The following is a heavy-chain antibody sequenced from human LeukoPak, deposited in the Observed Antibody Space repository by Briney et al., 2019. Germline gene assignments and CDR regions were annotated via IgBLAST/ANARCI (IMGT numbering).Heavy chain of an antibody. Sequence: ASVKVSCKASGYTSTGYFIHWVRQAPGQGLEWMGWINPSSGATNYAQNFQGRVTLTREMSISTAYMEVSRLLSDDTAVYYCARVTYDRSGYYNGIPYWGQGTLVIVSS. CDR2: INPSSGAT. CDR1: GYTSTGYF. CDR3: ARVTYDRSGYYNGIPY. D-gene: IGHD3-22*01. J-gene: IGHJ4*02. V-gene: IGHV1-2*02.